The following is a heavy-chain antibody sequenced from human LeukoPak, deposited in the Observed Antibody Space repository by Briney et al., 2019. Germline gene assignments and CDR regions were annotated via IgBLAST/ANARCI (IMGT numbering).Heavy chain of an antibody. J-gene: IGHJ4*02. CDR3: ATGERMVRGDGVDY. CDR1: GFTVRNNY. V-gene: IGHV3-66*01. D-gene: IGHD3-10*01. CDR2: IYSGGST. Sequence: GGSLRLTCAASGFTVRNNYMSWVRQAPGKGLEWVSVIYSGGSTYYADSVKGRFTISRDNSKNTLYLQMNSLRAEDTAVYFCATGERMVRGDGVDYWGQGTLVTVSS.